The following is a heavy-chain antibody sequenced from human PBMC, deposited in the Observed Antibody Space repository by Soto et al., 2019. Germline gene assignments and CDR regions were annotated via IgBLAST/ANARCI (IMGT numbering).Heavy chain of an antibody. Sequence: SENLSLTCTVSGGSISSYYWSWIRQPSGKGLEWIGYIYYSGSTNYNPSLKSRVTISVDTSKNQFSLKLSSVTAADTAVYYCARDQWNYFDYRGQGSLVIVSA. CDR3: ARDQWNYFDY. V-gene: IGHV4-59*01. CDR1: GGSISSYY. D-gene: IGHD6-19*01. J-gene: IGHJ4*02. CDR2: IYYSGST.